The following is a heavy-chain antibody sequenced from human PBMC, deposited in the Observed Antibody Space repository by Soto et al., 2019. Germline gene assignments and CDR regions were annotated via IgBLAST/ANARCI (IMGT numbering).Heavy chain of an antibody. CDR2: IYHSGST. CDR1: GGSLSSTNW. Sequence: SETLFLTCAVSGGSLSSTNWWTWVRQAPGKGLEWIGEIYHSGSTNYNPSLKSRVTISVDKSKNQFSLKLSSVTAADTAVYYCARSQTTVTSYDYWGQGTLVTVSS. D-gene: IGHD4-17*01. CDR3: ARSQTTVTSYDY. V-gene: IGHV4-4*02. J-gene: IGHJ4*02.